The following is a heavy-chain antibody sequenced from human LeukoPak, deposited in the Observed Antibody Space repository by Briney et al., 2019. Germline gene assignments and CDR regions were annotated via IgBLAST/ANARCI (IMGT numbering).Heavy chain of an antibody. CDR2: IYYSGST. J-gene: IGHJ1*01. Sequence: SETLSLTCTVSGVSVTSYYWSWIRQPPGKGLEWIGFIYYSGSTNYNPSLKSRVTISVDTSKNQFSLKLSSVTAADTAVYYCARDPGYGDYDYFQHWGQGTLVTVSS. V-gene: IGHV4-59*02. CDR3: ARDPGYGDYDYFQH. CDR1: GVSVTSYY. D-gene: IGHD4-17*01.